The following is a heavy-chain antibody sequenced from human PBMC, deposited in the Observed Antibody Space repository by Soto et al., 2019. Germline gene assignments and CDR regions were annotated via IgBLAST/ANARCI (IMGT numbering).Heavy chain of an antibody. CDR1: GFRFDDFA. J-gene: IGHJ6*02. CDR3: VKGRGSYFVYFGLDV. Sequence: EVQLVESGGGLVQSGRSRRLSCVASGFRFDDFAMHWVRQAPGKGLEWVSSIDWNSGSTVYADSVKGRFTVFRDNARNSLDLQMNSLRVEDTALYYCVKGRGSYFVYFGLDVWGPGTTVTVSS. CDR2: IDWNSGST. V-gene: IGHV3-9*01. D-gene: IGHD1-26*01.